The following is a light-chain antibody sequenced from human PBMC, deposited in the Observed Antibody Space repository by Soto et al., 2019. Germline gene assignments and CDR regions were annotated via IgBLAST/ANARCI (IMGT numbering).Light chain of an antibody. CDR3: QQYGSSGT. V-gene: IGKV3-20*01. Sequence: EVVLTQSPGTLSLSPGDRVTLSCRASQSFSSYYLAWYQQKPGQAPRLLIYGASSRAPGTPDRFSGSGSGTDFSLTISRLEPEDFAVYYCQQYGSSGTFGQGTKVDIK. CDR2: GAS. CDR1: QSFSSYY. J-gene: IGKJ1*01.